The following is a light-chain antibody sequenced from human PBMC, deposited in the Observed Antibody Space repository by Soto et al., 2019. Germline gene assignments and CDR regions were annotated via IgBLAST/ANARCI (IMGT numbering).Light chain of an antibody. J-gene: IGKJ1*01. CDR3: QQDGTSVT. Sequence: EIVLTQSPGTLSLSPGERATLSCRASQSIRSHYLAWYQQKPGQAPRLLISGAHNRAPGIPDRFSGSESATNFTLRISRLEPEDFAVYYCQQDGTSVTFGQGTKVEIK. V-gene: IGKV3-20*01. CDR1: QSIRSHY. CDR2: GAH.